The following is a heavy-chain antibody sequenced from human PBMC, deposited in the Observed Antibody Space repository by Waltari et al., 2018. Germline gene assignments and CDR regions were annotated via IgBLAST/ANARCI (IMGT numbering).Heavy chain of an antibody. CDR3: ARSDSSGYYNDAFDI. D-gene: IGHD3-22*01. CDR1: GGTFSSYA. Sequence: QVQLVQSGAEVKKPGSSVKVSCKASGGTFSSYAISWVRQAPGQGLEWMGGIIPTRGIANYAQKFQGRVTITADKSTSTAYMELSSLRSEDTAVYYCARSDSSGYYNDAFDIWGQGTMVTVSS. CDR2: IIPTRGIA. J-gene: IGHJ3*02. V-gene: IGHV1-69*10.